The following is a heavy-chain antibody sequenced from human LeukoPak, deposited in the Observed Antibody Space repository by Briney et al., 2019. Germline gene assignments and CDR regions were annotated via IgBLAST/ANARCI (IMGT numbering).Heavy chain of an antibody. V-gene: IGHV3-23*01. J-gene: IGHJ4*02. Sequence: GSLRLSCAASGFTFSTYAMSWVRRAPGKGLEWVSAISGSGGSTNYADSVKGRVTVSRDNSKSTLYLQMNSLRAEDTAVYYCAKSSYYDSSGYYREYYFDYWGQGTLVTVSS. CDR3: AKSSYYDSSGYYREYYFDY. D-gene: IGHD3-22*01. CDR1: GFTFSTYA. CDR2: ISGSGGST.